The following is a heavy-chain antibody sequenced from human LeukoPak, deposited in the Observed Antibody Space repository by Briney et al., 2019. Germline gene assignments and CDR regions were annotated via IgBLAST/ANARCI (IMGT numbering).Heavy chain of an antibody. D-gene: IGHD3-10*01. J-gene: IGHJ5*02. V-gene: IGHV4-59*01. CDR3: ARSRSYYYGSGSYNWFDP. CDR2: IYYSGST. CDR1: GGSISSYY. Sequence: PSETLSLTCTVSGGSISSYYWSWIRQPPGKGLEWIGYIYYSGSTNYNPSLKSRVTISVDTSKNQFSLKLSSVTAADTAVYYCARSRSYYYGSGSYNWFDPWGQGTLVTVSS.